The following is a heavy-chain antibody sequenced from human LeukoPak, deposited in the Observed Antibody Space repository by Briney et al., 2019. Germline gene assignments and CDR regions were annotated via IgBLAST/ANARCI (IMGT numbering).Heavy chain of an antibody. Sequence: PSETLSLTCTVSGGSISSYYWSWIRQPPGKGLEWIGYIYYSGSTNYNPSLKSRVTISVDTSKNQFSLKLSSVTAADMAVYYCARDGAAAGNYNYYYYMDVWGKGTTVTVSS. D-gene: IGHD6-13*01. CDR1: GGSISSYY. J-gene: IGHJ6*03. CDR2: IYYSGST. V-gene: IGHV4-59*01. CDR3: ARDGAAAGNYNYYYYMDV.